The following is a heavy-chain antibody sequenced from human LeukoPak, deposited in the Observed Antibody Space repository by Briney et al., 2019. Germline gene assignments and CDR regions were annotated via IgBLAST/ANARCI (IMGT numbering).Heavy chain of an antibody. V-gene: IGHV1-2*02. D-gene: IGHD3-16*01. CDR3: ARERSNGGLRLDF. CDR2: INPNSGVT. CDR1: GYTFTDYY. J-gene: IGHJ4*02. Sequence: ASVKVPCKASGYTFTDYYMHWVRQAPGQGLEWMGWINPNSGVTNYAQSFQGRVTMTRDTSISTAYMELAWLSSDDTAVYYCARERSNGGLRLDFWGQGTLVTASS.